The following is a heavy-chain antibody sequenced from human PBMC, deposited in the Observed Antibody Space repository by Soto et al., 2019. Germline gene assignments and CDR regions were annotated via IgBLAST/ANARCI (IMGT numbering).Heavy chain of an antibody. D-gene: IGHD2-2*01. Sequence: ASVNVSCKAHGYTFSTSVISRVGHAPGGGRDPLGWGKPLKGDTNSEARFQDRVTMTTDTATRTAYMELRSLRSDDTAVYYCARVKVPAAILGPFDLWGK. CDR2: GKPLKGDT. V-gene: IGHV1-18*01. CDR3: ARVKVPAAILGPFDL. CDR1: GYTFSTSV. J-gene: IGHJ3*01.